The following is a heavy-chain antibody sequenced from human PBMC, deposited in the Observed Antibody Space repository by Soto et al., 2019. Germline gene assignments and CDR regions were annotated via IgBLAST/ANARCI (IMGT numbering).Heavy chain of an antibody. V-gene: IGHV3-66*01. Sequence: HPGGSLRLSCAASGFTVSSKYMSWVRQAPGKGLEWVAVIQRGGSIYYADSVKGRFAISRDSSKNTLYLQMNSLRVEDTAVYYCARDDVHFSGGICYGVPMDFWGTGLTVTVSS. J-gene: IGHJ6*03. CDR1: GFTVSSKY. CDR3: ARDDVHFSGGICYGVPMDF. D-gene: IGHD2-15*01. CDR2: IQRGGSI.